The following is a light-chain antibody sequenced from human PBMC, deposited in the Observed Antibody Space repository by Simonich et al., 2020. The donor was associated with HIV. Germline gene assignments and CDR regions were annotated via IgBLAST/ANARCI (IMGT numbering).Light chain of an antibody. Sequence: DIQMTQSPSSLSASVGDRVTITCRASQSITNSLNWFQQKPGKAPRLLIYAASSLQSGVPSRFSGSGSGTDFTLSISSLQPEDFATYYCQQSYNTLLTFGGGTKVEIK. CDR1: QSITNS. J-gene: IGKJ4*01. CDR3: QQSYNTLLT. V-gene: IGKV1-39*01. CDR2: AAS.